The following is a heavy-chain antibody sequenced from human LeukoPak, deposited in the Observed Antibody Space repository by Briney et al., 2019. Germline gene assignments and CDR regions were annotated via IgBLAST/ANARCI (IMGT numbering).Heavy chain of an antibody. CDR3: ARDGSGEWPIGY. CDR2: IKYDGSEK. J-gene: IGHJ4*02. CDR1: GFTFSSKW. Sequence: GGSLRLSCAASGFTFSSKWMSWVRQAPGKGLEWVANIKYDGSEKYYVDSVKGRFAISRDNAKSSLYLQMNSLRAEDTAVYYCARDGSGEWPIGYWGQGTLVTVSS. D-gene: IGHD3-10*01. V-gene: IGHV3-7*01.